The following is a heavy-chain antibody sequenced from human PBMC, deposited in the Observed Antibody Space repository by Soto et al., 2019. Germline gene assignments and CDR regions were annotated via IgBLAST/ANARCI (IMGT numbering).Heavy chain of an antibody. CDR2: IYYSGST. CDR1: GFTFSKYA. Sequence: GSLRLSCAASGFTFSKYAMMWIRQPPGKGLEWLGYIYYSGSTYYNPSLKGRVALSVDTSKNQFSLKLSSVTAADTAVYYCARHRRDGYTNLYYYGMDVWGQGTTVTVSS. J-gene: IGHJ6*02. D-gene: IGHD5-12*01. V-gene: IGHV4-59*08. CDR3: ARHRRDGYTNLYYYGMDV.